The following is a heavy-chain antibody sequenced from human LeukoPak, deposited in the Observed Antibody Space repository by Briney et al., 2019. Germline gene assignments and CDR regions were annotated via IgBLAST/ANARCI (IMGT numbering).Heavy chain of an antibody. Sequence: SETLSLTCAVSGGSFSGYYWSWIRQPPGKGLEWMGEINHSGSTNYNPSLKSRVTISVDTSKNQFSLKLSSVTAADTAVYYCARLFRREQWLVPLFRYFDLWGRGTLVTVSS. D-gene: IGHD6-19*01. CDR2: INHSGST. V-gene: IGHV4-34*01. J-gene: IGHJ2*01. CDR3: ARLFRREQWLVPLFRYFDL. CDR1: GGSFSGYY.